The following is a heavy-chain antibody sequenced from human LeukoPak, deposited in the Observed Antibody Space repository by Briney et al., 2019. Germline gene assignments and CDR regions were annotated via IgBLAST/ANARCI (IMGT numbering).Heavy chain of an antibody. Sequence: ASVKVSCKASGYTFTSYGISWVRQAPGQGLEWMGWISAYNGNTNYAQKLQGRVTMTTDTSTSTAYMELGSLRSDDTAVYYCARDSAPYCGGDCYEDWFDPWGQGTLVTVSS. CDR3: ARDSAPYCGGDCYEDWFDP. CDR2: ISAYNGNT. J-gene: IGHJ5*02. CDR1: GYTFTSYG. V-gene: IGHV1-18*01. D-gene: IGHD2-21*02.